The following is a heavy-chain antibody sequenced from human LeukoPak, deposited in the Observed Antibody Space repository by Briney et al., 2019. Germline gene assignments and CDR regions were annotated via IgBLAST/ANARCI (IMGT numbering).Heavy chain of an antibody. CDR3: ATGSGSGSYYNWDAFDI. CDR2: FDPEDGET. D-gene: IGHD3-10*01. Sequence: ASVKVSCKVSGYTLTELSMHWVRQARGKGLEWMGGFDPEDGETIYAQKFQGRVTMTEDTSTDTAYMELSSLRSEDTAVYYCATGSGSGSYYNWDAFDIWGQGTMVTVSS. V-gene: IGHV1-24*01. J-gene: IGHJ3*02. CDR1: GYTLTELS.